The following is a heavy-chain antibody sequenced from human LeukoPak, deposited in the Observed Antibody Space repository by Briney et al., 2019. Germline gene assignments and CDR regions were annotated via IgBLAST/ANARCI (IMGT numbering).Heavy chain of an antibody. D-gene: IGHD6-13*01. CDR1: GGSISSSSYC. J-gene: IGHJ4*02. Sequence: PSETLSLTCTVSGGSISSSSYCWGWIRQPPGKGLEWIGSIYYSGSTYYNPSLKSRVTISVDTSKNQFSLKLSSVTAADTAVYYCARSNRIAAAGTIDYWGQGTLVTVSS. CDR3: ARSNRIAAAGTIDY. CDR2: IYYSGST. V-gene: IGHV4-39*07.